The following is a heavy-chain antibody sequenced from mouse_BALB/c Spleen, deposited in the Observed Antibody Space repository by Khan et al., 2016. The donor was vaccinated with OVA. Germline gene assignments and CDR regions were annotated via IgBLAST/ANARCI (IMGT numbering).Heavy chain of an antibody. V-gene: IGHV5-9-3*01. CDR1: GFTFSTFA. D-gene: IGHD1-1*01. J-gene: IGHJ3*01. CDR2: ISSGGDYF. Sequence: EVELVESGGDLVKPGGSQKLSCSASGFTFSTFAMSWVRQTPEKRLEWVATISSGGDYFYYPDSVKGRFTISRDNAKNTLYLPMSSLRPEDTAMYYCARHNYGPFAYWGQGTLVTVSA. CDR3: ARHNYGPFAY.